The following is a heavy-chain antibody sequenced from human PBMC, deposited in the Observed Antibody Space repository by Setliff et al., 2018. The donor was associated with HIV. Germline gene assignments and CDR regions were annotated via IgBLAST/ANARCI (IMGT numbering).Heavy chain of an antibody. CDR1: GASISSDS. D-gene: IGHD3-16*01. V-gene: IGHV4-59*01. Sequence: SETLSLTCTVSGASISSDSWSWIRQSPGRGLEWIGFILDREITNYNPSLQSRVSISMDTSKNQFSLKLHSVTAADTAIYHCAKGGASSHWLGPWGQGTLVTVSS. J-gene: IGHJ5*02. CDR2: ILDREIT. CDR3: AKGGASSHWLGP.